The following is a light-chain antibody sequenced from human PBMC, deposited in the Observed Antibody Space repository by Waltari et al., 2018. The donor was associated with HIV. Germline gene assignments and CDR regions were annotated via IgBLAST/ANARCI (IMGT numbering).Light chain of an antibody. V-gene: IGLV1-44*01. CDR2: NNN. J-gene: IGLJ2*01. CDR3: AAWDDSLSGRV. Sequence: QSVLTQPPSASGTPGQRVTIPCSGSSSTIGSTSVNWYQQLPGTAPKLLIYNNNERPSGVPDRFSGSRSGTSASLAISGLQSEDEADYYCAAWDDSLSGRVFGGGTKLTVL. CDR1: SSTIGSTS.